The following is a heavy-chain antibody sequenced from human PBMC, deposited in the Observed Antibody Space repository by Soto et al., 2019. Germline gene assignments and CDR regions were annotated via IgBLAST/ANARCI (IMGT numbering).Heavy chain of an antibody. J-gene: IGHJ4*02. V-gene: IGHV4-39*01. Sequence: SETLSLTCTVSGGSISSSSYYWGWIRQPPGKGLEWIGSIYYSGSTYYNPSLKSRVTISVDTSKNQFSLKLSSVTAADTAVYYCARHVEDTAMVTNDYWGQGXLVTVYS. D-gene: IGHD5-18*01. CDR1: GGSISSSSYY. CDR3: ARHVEDTAMVTNDY. CDR2: IYYSGST.